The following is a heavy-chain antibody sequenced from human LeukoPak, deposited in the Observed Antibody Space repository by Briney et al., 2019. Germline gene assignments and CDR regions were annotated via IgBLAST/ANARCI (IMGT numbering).Heavy chain of an antibody. J-gene: IGHJ4*02. D-gene: IGHD3-10*01. V-gene: IGHV4-59*01. Sequence: PSETLSLTCAVYGGSFSVYYWSWIRQPPGKGLEWIGYIYYSGSTNYNPSLKSRVTISVDTSKNQFSLKLSSVTAADTAVYYCASSTYYYGSGSYHPDYWGQGTLVTVSS. CDR2: IYYSGST. CDR1: GGSFSVYY. CDR3: ASSTYYYGSGSYHPDY.